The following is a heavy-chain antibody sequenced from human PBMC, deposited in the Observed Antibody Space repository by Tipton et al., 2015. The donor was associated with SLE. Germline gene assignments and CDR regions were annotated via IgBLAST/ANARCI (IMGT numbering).Heavy chain of an antibody. D-gene: IGHD6-6*01. V-gene: IGHV5-51*03. Sequence: QLVQSGAEVKKPGESLKISCKGSGYSFPTYWIGWVRQMPGKGLEWMGIIYPGDSDTRYSPSFQGQGTISADKSITTAYLQWSSLKASDTAMYYCARRRPSDDYYYYGIDVWGQGTTVSVSS. CDR2: IYPGDSDT. J-gene: IGHJ6*02. CDR1: GYSFPTYW. CDR3: ARRRPSDDYYYYGIDV.